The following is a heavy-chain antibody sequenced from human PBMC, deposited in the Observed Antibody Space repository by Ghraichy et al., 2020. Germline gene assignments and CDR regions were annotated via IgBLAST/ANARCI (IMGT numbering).Heavy chain of an antibody. J-gene: IGHJ4*02. D-gene: IGHD3-22*01. Sequence: GGSLRLSCAASGFTFSSYAMSWVRQAPGKGLEWVSAISGSGGSTYYADSVKGRFTISRDNSKNTLYLQMNSLRAEDTAVYYCAPAETYYYDSSGWYYFDYWGQGTLVTVSS. CDR1: GFTFSSYA. V-gene: IGHV3-23*01. CDR3: APAETYYYDSSGWYYFDY. CDR2: ISGSGGST.